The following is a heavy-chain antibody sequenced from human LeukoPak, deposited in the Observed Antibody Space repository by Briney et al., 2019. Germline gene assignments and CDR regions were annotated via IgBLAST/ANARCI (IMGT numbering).Heavy chain of an antibody. V-gene: IGHV3-53*01. Sequence: GGSLRLSCAASGFTVSTNYMTWVRQAPGKGLEWVSVIYVGGTTYYADSVKGRFTIPRDNSKNTLYLQMNSLRAEDTAIYYCARVEMGYFDYWGQGTLVTVSS. D-gene: IGHD5-24*01. CDR3: ARVEMGYFDY. J-gene: IGHJ4*02. CDR2: IYVGGTT. CDR1: GFTVSTNY.